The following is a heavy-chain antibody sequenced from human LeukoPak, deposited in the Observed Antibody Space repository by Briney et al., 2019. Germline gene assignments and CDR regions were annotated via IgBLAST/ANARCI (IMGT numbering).Heavy chain of an antibody. CDR1: GYTFTNYY. Sequence: ASVKVSCKASGYTFTNYYMHWVRQAPGQGFEWMGIIKVSGGSTSYAQKFQGRVTMTRDTSTSTVYMELSSLRSEDTAVYYCARDLSIAARHPHYWGQGTLVTVSS. J-gene: IGHJ4*02. CDR2: IKVSGGST. CDR3: ARDLSIAARHPHY. D-gene: IGHD6-6*01. V-gene: IGHV1-46*01.